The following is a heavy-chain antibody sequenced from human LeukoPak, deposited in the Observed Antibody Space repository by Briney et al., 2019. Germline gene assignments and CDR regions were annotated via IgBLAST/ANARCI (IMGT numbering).Heavy chain of an antibody. Sequence: GRSLRLSCAASGFTFSSYAMHWVRQAPGKGLGWVAIISYDGSNKYYADSVKGRFTISRDNSKNTLYLQMNSLRSEDTAVYYCARDGGTYGYSSSWLSPYYFDYWGQGTLVTVSS. CDR3: ARDGGTYGYSSSWLSPYYFDY. CDR1: GFTFSSYA. V-gene: IGHV3-30-3*01. D-gene: IGHD6-13*01. J-gene: IGHJ4*02. CDR2: ISYDGSNK.